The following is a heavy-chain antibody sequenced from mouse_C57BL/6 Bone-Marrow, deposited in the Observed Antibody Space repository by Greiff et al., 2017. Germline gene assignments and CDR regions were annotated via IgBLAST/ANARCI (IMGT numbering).Heavy chain of an antibody. CDR1: GYTFTSYG. CDR2: IYPRSGNT. CDR3: ARLNPYYFDY. D-gene: IGHD1-3*01. V-gene: IGHV1-81*01. Sequence: QLKESGAELARPGASVKLSCKASGYTFTSYGISWVKQRTGQGLEWIGEIYPRSGNTYYNEKFKGKATLTADKSSSTAYMELRSLTSEDSAVYFCARLNPYYFDYWGQGTTLTVSS. J-gene: IGHJ2*01.